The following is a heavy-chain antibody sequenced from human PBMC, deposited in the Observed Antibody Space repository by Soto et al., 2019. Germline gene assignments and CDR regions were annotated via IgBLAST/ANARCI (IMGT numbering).Heavy chain of an antibody. J-gene: IGHJ4*02. CDR2: INWNGRTR. V-gene: IGHV3-20*04. CDR3: ARAHHRGRYFDWLIFPLGY. CDR1: GFTFEDYG. Sequence: GGSLILSCAVSGFTFEDYGMSWVRQVPGKGLEWVAGINWNGRTRDYVDSVRGRFTISRDDAKSHLYLEMSGVRPEDTALYYCARAHHRGRYFDWLIFPLGYWGQGA. D-gene: IGHD3-9*01.